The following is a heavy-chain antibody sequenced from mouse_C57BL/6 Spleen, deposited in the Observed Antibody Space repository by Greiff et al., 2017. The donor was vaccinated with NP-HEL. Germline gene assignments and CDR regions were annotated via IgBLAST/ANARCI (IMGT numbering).Heavy chain of an antibody. CDR3: ARGGTTVVATEYYFDY. D-gene: IGHD1-1*01. V-gene: IGHV5-4*01. CDR1: GFTFSSYA. J-gene: IGHJ2*01. Sequence: EVHLVESGGGLVKPGGSLKLSCAASGFTFSSYAMSWVRQTPEKRLEWVATISDGGSYTYYPDNVKGRFTISRDNAKNNLYLQMSHLKSEDTAMYYCARGGTTVVATEYYFDYWGQGTTLTVSS. CDR2: ISDGGSYT.